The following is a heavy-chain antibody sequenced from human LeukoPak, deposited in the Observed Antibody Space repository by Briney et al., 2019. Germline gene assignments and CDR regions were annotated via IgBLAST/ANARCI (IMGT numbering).Heavy chain of an antibody. J-gene: IGHJ4*02. CDR1: GFTVSSNY. D-gene: IGHD3-3*01. Sequence: AGGSLRLSCAASGFTVSSNYMSWVRQPPGKGLEWVSVIYSGGSTYYADSVKGRFTISRDNSKNTLYLQMNSLRAEDTAVYYCARETTIFGVVIDYWGQGTLVTVSS. CDR2: IYSGGST. CDR3: ARETTIFGVVIDY. V-gene: IGHV3-66*02.